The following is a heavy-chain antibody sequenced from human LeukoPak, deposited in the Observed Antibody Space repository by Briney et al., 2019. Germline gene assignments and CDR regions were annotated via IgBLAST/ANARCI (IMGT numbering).Heavy chain of an antibody. Sequence: SETLSLTCAVYGGSFSGYYWSWIRQPPGKGLEWIGEINHSGSTNYNPSLKSRVTISVDTSKNQFSLKLSFVTAADTAVYYCARGHGYSSSWYWYWGQGTLVTVSS. CDR3: ARGHGYSSSWYWY. J-gene: IGHJ4*02. CDR2: INHSGST. V-gene: IGHV4-34*01. CDR1: GGSFSGYY. D-gene: IGHD6-13*01.